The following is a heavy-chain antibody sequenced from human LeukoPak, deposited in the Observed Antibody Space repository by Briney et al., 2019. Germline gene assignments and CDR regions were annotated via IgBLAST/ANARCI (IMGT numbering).Heavy chain of an antibody. V-gene: IGHV1-2*05. CDR2: INPNSGGT. CDR1: GYTFTAYY. CDR3: AIAGGGSDAFDI. D-gene: IGHD2-15*01. J-gene: IGHJ3*02. Sequence: GASVKVSCKASGYTFTAYYIHWVRRAPGQGLEWMGRINPNSGGTSYAQKFQGRVTMTRDTSISTAYMELSRLRSDDTVVYYCAIAGGGSDAFDIWGQGTMVTVSS.